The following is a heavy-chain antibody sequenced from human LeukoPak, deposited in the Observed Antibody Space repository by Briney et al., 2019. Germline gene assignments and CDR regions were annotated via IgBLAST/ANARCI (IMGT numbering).Heavy chain of an antibody. CDR2: IYYSGST. CDR1: GGSISSSSYY. V-gene: IGHV4-39*01. CDR3: ARHCSGGSCYGFDY. J-gene: IGHJ4*02. Sequence: PSETLSLTCTVSGGSISSSSYYWGWIRQPPGKGLEWIGSIYYSGSTYYNPSLKSRVTISVDTSKNQFSLKLSSVTAADTAVYYYARHCSGGSCYGFDYWGQGTLVTVSS. D-gene: IGHD2-15*01.